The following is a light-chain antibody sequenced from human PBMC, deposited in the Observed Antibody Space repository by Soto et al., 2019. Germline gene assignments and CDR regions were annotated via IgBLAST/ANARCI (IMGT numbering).Light chain of an antibody. J-gene: IGLJ1*01. V-gene: IGLV2-11*01. CDR2: DVS. CDR1: SSDVGDYNY. Sequence: QSALTQPRSVSGSPGQSVTVSCTGTSSDVGDYNYVSWYQQHPGKAPKLMIYDVSQRPSGVPDRFSGSKSGTTASLTISGLQAEDEADYYCRSYANRYSLYVFGTGTKLTVL. CDR3: RSYANRYSLYV.